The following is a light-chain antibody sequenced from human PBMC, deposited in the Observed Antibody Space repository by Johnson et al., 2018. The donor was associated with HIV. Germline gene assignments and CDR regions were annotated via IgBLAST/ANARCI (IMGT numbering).Light chain of an antibody. Sequence: QSVLTQPPSVSAAPGQKVTISCSGSSSNIGNNYVSWYQQLPGTAPKLLIYDNNKRPSGIPDRFSGSKSGTSATLAITGIQAGDEADYYCGTWDSSLGVFYVFGTGTKVTVL. CDR2: DNN. V-gene: IGLV1-51*01. CDR3: GTWDSSLGVFYV. CDR1: SSNIGNNY. J-gene: IGLJ1*01.